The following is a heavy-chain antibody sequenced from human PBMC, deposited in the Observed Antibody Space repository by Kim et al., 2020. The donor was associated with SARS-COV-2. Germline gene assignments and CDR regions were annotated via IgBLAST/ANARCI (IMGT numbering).Heavy chain of an antibody. D-gene: IGHD3-10*01. J-gene: IGHJ4*02. Sequence: GGSLRLSCAASGFTFINYAMAWVRQAPGKGLEWVSTINSRGGTTYYADSVKGRFTISRDNSKNTLYLQMNSLRAEDTAVYYCAKSGLTSFFSSGGYSPNSWGQGTLVTVPS. V-gene: IGHV3-23*01. CDR3: AKSGLTSFFSSGGYSPNS. CDR2: INSRGGTT. CDR1: GFTFINYA.